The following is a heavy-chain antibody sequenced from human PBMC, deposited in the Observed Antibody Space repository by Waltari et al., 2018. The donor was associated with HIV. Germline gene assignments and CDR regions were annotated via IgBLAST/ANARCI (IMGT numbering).Heavy chain of an antibody. D-gene: IGHD3-22*01. CDR2: SYYSGST. CDR3: ARDGKSSYYYDSSPNWFDP. CDR1: GGALSSGGYY. Sequence: QVQLQESGPGLVQPSQTLSLTCTVSGGALSSGGYYWRWIRQHPGKGLELIGFSYYSGSTYYNPSLKSRVTISVDTSKNQFSLKLSSVTAADTAVYYCARDGKSSYYYDSSPNWFDPWGQGTLVAVSS. V-gene: IGHV4-31*03. J-gene: IGHJ5*02.